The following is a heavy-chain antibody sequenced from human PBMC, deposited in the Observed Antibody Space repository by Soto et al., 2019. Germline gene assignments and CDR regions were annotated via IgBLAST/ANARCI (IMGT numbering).Heavy chain of an antibody. CDR3: AKDPDDFGNNDEY. CDR1: GFSFRKYA. D-gene: IGHD1-1*01. J-gene: IGHJ4*02. CDR2: LSDTGDTA. V-gene: IGHV3-23*01. Sequence: GGSLRLSCGASGFSFRKYAMNWVRQPPGKGLEWVSVLSDTGDTAFYADSVRGRFTTSRDNSKNTLYLQMNSLRAEDTAVYYCAKDPDDFGNNDEYWGQGTLVTVSS.